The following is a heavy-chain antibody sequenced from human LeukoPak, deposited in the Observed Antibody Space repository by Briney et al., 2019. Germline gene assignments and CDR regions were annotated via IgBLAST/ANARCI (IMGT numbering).Heavy chain of an antibody. CDR1: GFTFSSYG. J-gene: IGHJ4*02. Sequence: PGGSLRLSCAASGFTFSSYGMHWLRQATGKGLDWVAFIRYDGSNKYYADSVKARFTLSRDNSKNTMYLQMNTLRAEDTAVYYCATGDSSGWYGRLDYWGQGTLVTVSS. CDR2: IRYDGSNK. V-gene: IGHV3-30*02. D-gene: IGHD6-19*01. CDR3: ATGDSSGWYGRLDY.